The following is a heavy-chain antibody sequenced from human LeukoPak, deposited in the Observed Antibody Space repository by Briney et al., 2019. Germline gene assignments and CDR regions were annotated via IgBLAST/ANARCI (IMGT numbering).Heavy chain of an antibody. D-gene: IGHD5-12*01. J-gene: IGHJ4*02. V-gene: IGHV4-34*01. CDR2: INHSGST. CDR3: ARVSGYDSDFDY. Sequence: PSETLSLTCAVYGGSFSGYYWNWIRQPPGKGLEWIGEINHSGSTNYNPSLKSRVTISVDTSKNQFSLKLSSVTAADTAVYYCARVSGYDSDFDYWGQGTLVTVSS. CDR1: GGSFSGYY.